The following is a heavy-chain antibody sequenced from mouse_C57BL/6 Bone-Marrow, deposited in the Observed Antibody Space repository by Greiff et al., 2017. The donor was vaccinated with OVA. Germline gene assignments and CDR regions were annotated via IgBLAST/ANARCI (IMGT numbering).Heavy chain of an antibody. CDR3: ARDREYAMDD. Sequence: EVKLQESGPGLVKPSQSLSLTCSVTGYSITSGYYWNWIRQSPGNKLEWMGYISYDGSNNYNPSLKNRISITRDTSKNQFFLKLNSMTTEDTATYYCARDREYAMDDWGQGTSVTVSS. CDR2: ISYDGSN. J-gene: IGHJ4*01. CDR1: GYSITSGYY. V-gene: IGHV3-6*01.